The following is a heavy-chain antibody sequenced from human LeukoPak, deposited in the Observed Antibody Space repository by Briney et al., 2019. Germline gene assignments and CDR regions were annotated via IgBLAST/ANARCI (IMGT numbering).Heavy chain of an antibody. Sequence: ASVKVSCMASGYTFPSYYMHWVPQAPGQGLECMGIFYPSGGSTSYAQKFQGRVTMTRDTSTTTVYMELSSLRSEDTAVYYCARGAARPYIVVVPAAEDYWGQGTLVTVSS. CDR2: FYPSGGST. D-gene: IGHD2-2*01. CDR1: GYTFPSYY. J-gene: IGHJ4*02. CDR3: ARGAARPYIVVVPAAEDY. V-gene: IGHV1-46*03.